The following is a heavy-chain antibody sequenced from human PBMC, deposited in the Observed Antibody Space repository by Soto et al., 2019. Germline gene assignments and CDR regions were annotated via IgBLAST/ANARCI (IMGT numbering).Heavy chain of an antibody. CDR1: GGSISSGDYY. J-gene: IGHJ5*02. CDR3: ASVLRFWSRPYWFDP. V-gene: IGHV4-30-4*01. D-gene: IGHD3-3*01. Sequence: QVQLQESGPGLVKPSQTLSLTCTVSGGSISSGDYYWSWIRQPPGKGLEWIGYIYYSGSTYYNPSLKSRVTISVDTSKNQFSMKLSSVTAADTAVYYCASVLRFWSRPYWFDPLGQGTLVTVSA. CDR2: IYYSGST.